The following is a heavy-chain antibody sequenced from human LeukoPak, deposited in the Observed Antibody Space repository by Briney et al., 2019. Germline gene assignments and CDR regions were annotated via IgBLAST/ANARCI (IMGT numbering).Heavy chain of an antibody. D-gene: IGHD3-22*01. J-gene: IGHJ4*02. V-gene: IGHV3-7*01. Sequence: PGGPLRLSGAASGITFSSYAMSGVGKAPGKALEWVANIKQDGSEKFYGDSVKGRFTISRDNAQNSLYLQVNGLRAEDTAVYYCARWAGVIVVGTADYWGQGTMVTVSS. CDR1: GITFSSYA. CDR3: ARWAGVIVVGTADY. CDR2: IKQDGSEK.